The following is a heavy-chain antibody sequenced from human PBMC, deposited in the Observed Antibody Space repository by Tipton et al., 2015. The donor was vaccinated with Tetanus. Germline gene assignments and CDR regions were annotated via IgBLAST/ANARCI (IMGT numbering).Heavy chain of an antibody. D-gene: IGHD3-10*01. J-gene: IGHJ5*02. Sequence: TLSLTCTVSGGSISSGVYYWGWIRQHPGKGLEWIGYIHYSGNTFYKPSLKSRVTISVDTSKKQFSLKMTSVTAADTAVYFCARASVTILRGVMIRGTGWFDPWGQGTLVTVSS. CDR3: ARASVTILRGVMIRGTGWFDP. CDR2: IHYSGNT. CDR1: GGSISSGVYY. V-gene: IGHV4-31*03.